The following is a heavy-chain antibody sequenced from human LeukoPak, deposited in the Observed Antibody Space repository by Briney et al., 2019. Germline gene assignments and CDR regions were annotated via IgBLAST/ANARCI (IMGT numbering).Heavy chain of an antibody. CDR2: IYPGDSDT. V-gene: IGHV5-51*01. Sequence: GESLKISCKGSGYSFTSYWIGWVRQMPGKGLEWMGIIYPGDSDTRYSPSFQGQVTISADKSISTAYLQWSSLKASDTAMYYCARGVWERYYYYYMDVWGKGTTVTVSS. CDR1: GYSFTSYW. CDR3: ARGVWERYYYYYMDV. J-gene: IGHJ6*03. D-gene: IGHD1-1*01.